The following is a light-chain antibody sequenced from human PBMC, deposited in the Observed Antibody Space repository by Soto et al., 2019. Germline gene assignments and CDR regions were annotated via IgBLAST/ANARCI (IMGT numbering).Light chain of an antibody. CDR2: DAS. CDR1: QDISNY. Sequence: DLQMTQSPSSLSASVGDRVTITCQASQDISNYLNWYQQKPGKAPKLLIYDASNLETGVPSRFSGSGSGTDFTFTISSLQPEDIATYYCQQYDNLPRYTFGQGTKLVIK. J-gene: IGKJ2*01. CDR3: QQYDNLPRYT. V-gene: IGKV1-33*01.